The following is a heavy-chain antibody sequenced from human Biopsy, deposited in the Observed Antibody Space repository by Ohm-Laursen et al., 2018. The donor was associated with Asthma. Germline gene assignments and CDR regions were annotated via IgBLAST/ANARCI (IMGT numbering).Heavy chain of an antibody. J-gene: IGHJ4*02. D-gene: IGHD1-26*01. CDR3: SKDVFPGWELRRGPDY. CDR1: GFTFSNHV. CDR2: ISFHGSNK. Sequence: SLRLSCSPSGFTFSNHVMHWVRPAPGKGLDWVAVISFHGSNKNNTDSVNGRITISRDNPRNTLHLQMNSLRAEDTAVYYCSKDVFPGWELRRGPDYWGQGTLVTVPS. V-gene: IGHV3-30*18.